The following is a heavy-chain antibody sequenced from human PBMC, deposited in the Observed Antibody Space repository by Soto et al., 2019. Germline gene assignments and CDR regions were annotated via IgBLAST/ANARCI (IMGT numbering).Heavy chain of an antibody. V-gene: IGHV4-39*01. CDR3: AAQYSSSWYSRAVDY. CDR1: GGSISSSSYY. Sequence: QLQLQESGPGLVKPSETLSLTCTVSGGSISSSSYYWGWIRQPPGKGLEWIGSIYYSGSTYYNPSLKSRVTISVDTSKNQFSLKLSSVTAADTAVYYCAAQYSSSWYSRAVDYWGQGTLVTVSS. D-gene: IGHD6-13*01. J-gene: IGHJ4*02. CDR2: IYYSGST.